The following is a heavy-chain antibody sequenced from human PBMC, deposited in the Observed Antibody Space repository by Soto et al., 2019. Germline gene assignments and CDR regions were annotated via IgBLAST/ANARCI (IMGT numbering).Heavy chain of an antibody. Sequence: SETLSLTCVVHGGSFSGYSWSWIRPPPGTGLEWIGEINHNGSINYNPSLKSRVTISVDTSKNQFSLKLSSVTAADTAVYYCARVISSSWYVAYNWFDPWGQGTLVTVSS. V-gene: IGHV4-34*01. J-gene: IGHJ5*02. CDR1: GGSFSGYS. D-gene: IGHD6-13*01. CDR2: INHNGSI. CDR3: ARVISSSWYVAYNWFDP.